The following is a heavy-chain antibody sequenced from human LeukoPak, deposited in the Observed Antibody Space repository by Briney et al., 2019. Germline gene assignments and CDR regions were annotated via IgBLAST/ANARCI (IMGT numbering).Heavy chain of an antibody. V-gene: IGHV3-30*02. CDR2: IRYDGSNK. D-gene: IGHD6-6*01. CDR3: AKDQALEYSSSSDYYYYYMDV. J-gene: IGHJ6*03. Sequence: GGSLRLSCAASGFTFSSYWMSWVRQAPGKGLEWVAFIRYDGSNKYYADSVKGRFTISRDNSKNTLYLQMNSLRAEDTAVYYCAKDQALEYSSSSDYYYYYMDVWGKGTTVTVSS. CDR1: GFTFSSYW.